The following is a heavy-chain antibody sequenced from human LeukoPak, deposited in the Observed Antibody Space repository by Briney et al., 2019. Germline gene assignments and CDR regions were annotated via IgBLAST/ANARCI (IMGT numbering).Heavy chain of an antibody. J-gene: IGHJ3*02. CDR3: SKDKYDGSARAFDI. D-gene: IGHD1-26*01. CDR1: GFTLTNYA. CDR2: ISSRRGDT. Sequence: GGSLRLSCTVSGFTLTNYAMSWVRQAPGKGLEWVSAISSRRGDTYYADSVRRRFTISRDISKSTMYLQMSSLRADDTAIYYCSKDKYDGSARAFDIWGQGTLVTVSS. V-gene: IGHV3-23*01.